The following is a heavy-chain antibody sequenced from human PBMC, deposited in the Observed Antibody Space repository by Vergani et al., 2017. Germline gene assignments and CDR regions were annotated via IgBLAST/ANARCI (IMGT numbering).Heavy chain of an antibody. Sequence: QVQLVQSGAEVKKPGSSVKVSCKASGGTFSSYTISWVRQAPGQGLEWMGRIIPILGIANYAQKFQGRVTITADKSTSTAYMELSSLRSEDTAVYYCARVSSSPLYYYYGMDVWGQGTTVTVSS. J-gene: IGHJ6*02. V-gene: IGHV1-69*02. CDR3: ARVSSSPLYYYYGMDV. CDR1: GGTFSSYT. D-gene: IGHD6-13*01. CDR2: IIPILGIA.